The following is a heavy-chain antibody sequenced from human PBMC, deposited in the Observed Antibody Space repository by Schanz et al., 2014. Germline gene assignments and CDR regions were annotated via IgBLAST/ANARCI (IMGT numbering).Heavy chain of an antibody. CDR1: GFSFSSYA. Sequence: VRLVESGGGLVQPGGSLRLSCATSGFSFSSYAINWVRQAPGKGLEWVAYISSSSSTIHYADSMKGRFTVSRDNAENALYLQMNSLRAEDTGLYFCARGGSGSHYRLDYWGQGTLVTVSS. CDR2: ISSSSSTI. V-gene: IGHV3-48*01. CDR3: ARGGSGSHYRLDY. J-gene: IGHJ4*02. D-gene: IGHD1-26*01.